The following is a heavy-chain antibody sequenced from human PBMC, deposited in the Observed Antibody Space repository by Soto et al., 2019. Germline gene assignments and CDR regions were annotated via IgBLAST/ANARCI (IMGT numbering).Heavy chain of an antibody. CDR3: ARSPRSSPYFDY. V-gene: IGHV5-51*01. J-gene: IGHJ4*02. D-gene: IGHD6-13*01. CDR2: IYPGDYET. CDR1: GYPFSNFW. Sequence: EALKISCQCSGYPFSNFWIAWVRQLPGKGLEWMGIIYPGDYETRYSPSFHGKVTISADRSIGTAYLQWSSLEASDSAFYFCARSPRSSPYFDYWGQGALVTVSS.